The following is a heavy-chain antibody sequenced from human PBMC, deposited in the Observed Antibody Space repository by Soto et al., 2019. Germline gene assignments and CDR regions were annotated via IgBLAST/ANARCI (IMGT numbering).Heavy chain of an antibody. J-gene: IGHJ4*02. CDR2: INHSGST. CDR1: GGSFSGDY. D-gene: IGHD5-18*01. CDR3: ARARGWAYSYGSLYYFDY. Sequence: SETLSLTCAVYGGSFSGDYWSWIRQPPGKGLEWIGEINHSGSTNYNPSLKSRVTISVDTSKNQFSLKLSSVTAADTAVYYCARARGWAYSYGSLYYFDYWGQGTLVTVSS. V-gene: IGHV4-34*01.